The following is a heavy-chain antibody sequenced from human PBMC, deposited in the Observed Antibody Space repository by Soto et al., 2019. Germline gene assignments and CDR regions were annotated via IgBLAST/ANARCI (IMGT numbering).Heavy chain of an antibody. V-gene: IGHV3-23*01. CDR2: VSSGGDIT. CDR3: AKGAVSSGKFDS. CDR1: GFTFSSYS. J-gene: IGHJ4*02. Sequence: GGSLRLSCAASGFTFSSYSMSWVRQAPGKGLEWVSVVSSGGDITHYADSVKGRFTISRDNSKNAVYLQMNSLRAEDTAVYYCAKGAVSSGKFDSWGQGT. D-gene: IGHD6-25*01.